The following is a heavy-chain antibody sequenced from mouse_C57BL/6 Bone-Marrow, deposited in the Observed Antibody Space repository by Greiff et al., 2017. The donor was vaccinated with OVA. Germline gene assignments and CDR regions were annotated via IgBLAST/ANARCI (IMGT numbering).Heavy chain of an antibody. CDR2: IHPNSGST. CDR3: ARKGSGYAWFAY. CDR1: GYTFTSYW. D-gene: IGHD2-2*01. V-gene: IGHV1-64*01. Sequence: QVHVKQSGAELVKPGASVKLSCKASGYTFTSYWMHWVKQRPGQGLEWIGMIHPNSGSTNYNEKFKSKATLTVDKSSSTAYMQLSSLTSEDSAVYYCARKGSGYAWFAYWGQGTLVTVSA. J-gene: IGHJ3*01.